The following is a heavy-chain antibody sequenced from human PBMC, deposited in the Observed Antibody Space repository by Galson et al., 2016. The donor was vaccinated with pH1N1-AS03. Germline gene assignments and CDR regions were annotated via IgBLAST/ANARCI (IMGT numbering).Heavy chain of an antibody. D-gene: IGHD6-6*01. CDR3: TRDGAAHDYYYYGMDF. J-gene: IGHJ6*02. CDR1: GGTFGNYA. Sequence: SVKVSCKASGGTFGNYAVSWVRLAPGQGLEWLGAIVPVFGTTNYAQTFQGRLTITADASTSTANMELSGLRLDDTALYYCTRDGAAHDYYYYGMDFWGQGTTVTVSS. V-gene: IGHV1-69*13. CDR2: IVPVFGTT.